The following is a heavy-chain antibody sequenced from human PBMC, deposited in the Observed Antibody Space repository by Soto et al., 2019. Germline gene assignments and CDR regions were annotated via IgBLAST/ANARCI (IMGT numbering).Heavy chain of an antibody. V-gene: IGHV4-59*01. CDR3: ARVAPYLYYYDSSGYFYYFDY. Sequence: QVQLQESGPGLVKPSETLSLTCTVSGGSISSYYWSWIRQPPGKGLEWIGYIYYSGSTNYNPSLKSRVTISVDTSKNQFSLKLSSMTAADTAVYYCARVAPYLYYYDSSGYFYYFDYWGQGTLVTVSS. CDR1: GGSISSYY. D-gene: IGHD3-22*01. J-gene: IGHJ4*02. CDR2: IYYSGST.